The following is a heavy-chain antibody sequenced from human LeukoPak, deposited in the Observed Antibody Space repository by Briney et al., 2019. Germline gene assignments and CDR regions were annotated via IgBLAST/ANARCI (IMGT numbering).Heavy chain of an antibody. Sequence: GASVKVSCKVSGYTLTELSMHWVRQAPGKELEWMGGFDPEDGETIYAQKFQGRVTMTEDTSTDTAYMELSSLRSEDTAVYYCASMVRGVILPFDYWGQGTLVTVSS. V-gene: IGHV1-24*01. D-gene: IGHD3-10*01. CDR3: ASMVRGVILPFDY. J-gene: IGHJ4*02. CDR1: GYTLTELS. CDR2: FDPEDGET.